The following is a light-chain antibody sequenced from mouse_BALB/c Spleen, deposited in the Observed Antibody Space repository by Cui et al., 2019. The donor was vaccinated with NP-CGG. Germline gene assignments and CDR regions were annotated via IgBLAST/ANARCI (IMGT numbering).Light chain of an antibody. CDR3: ALWYSNHWM. CDR2: GTN. J-gene: IGLJ1*01. Sequence: QAVVTQESAPTTSPGETVTLTCRSSTGPVTTSNYANWVQEKPDHLFTGLIGGTNNRAPGVPARFSGSLIGDKAALTIAGAQTEDEAIYFCALWYSNHWMFGGGTKLTVL. V-gene: IGLV1*01. CDR1: TGPVTTSNY.